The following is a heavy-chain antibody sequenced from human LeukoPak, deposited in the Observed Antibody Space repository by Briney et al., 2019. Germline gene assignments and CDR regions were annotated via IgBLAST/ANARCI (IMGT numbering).Heavy chain of an antibody. CDR3: AKDLGEDSSGWLRGMDV. CDR2: MKVDGSDI. Sequence: QSGGSLRLSCAASGFTFTNGFMTWVRQAPGKGLEWVANMKVDGSDIHYVDSVKGRFTISSDNAKNSLYLQMNSLRAEDTALYYCAKDLGEDSSGWLRGMDVWGQGTTVTVSS. V-gene: IGHV3-7*03. CDR1: GFTFTNGF. J-gene: IGHJ6*02. D-gene: IGHD6-19*01.